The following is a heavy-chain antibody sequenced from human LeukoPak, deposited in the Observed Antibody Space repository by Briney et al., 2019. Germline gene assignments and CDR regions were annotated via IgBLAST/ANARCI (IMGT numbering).Heavy chain of an antibody. J-gene: IGHJ3*02. D-gene: IGHD3-22*01. Sequence: KSSETLSLTCTVSGGSISSYYWGWIRQPPGKGLEWIGSIYYSGSTYYNPSLKSRVTISVDTSKNQFSLKLSSVTAADTAVYYCARDYYDSSGYLDAFDIWGQGTMVTVSS. CDR3: ARDYYDSSGYLDAFDI. CDR2: IYYSGST. CDR1: GGSISSYY. V-gene: IGHV4-39*07.